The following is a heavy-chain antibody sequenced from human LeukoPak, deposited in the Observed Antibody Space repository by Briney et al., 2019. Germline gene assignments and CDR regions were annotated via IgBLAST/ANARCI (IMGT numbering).Heavy chain of an antibody. V-gene: IGHV4-59*01. J-gene: IGHJ4*02. CDR1: GGSMSSYY. Sequence: SETLSLTCTVSGGSMSSYYWSWIRQPPGKGLEWIWYIYYSGSTNYNPSLKSRVTISVDTSKNQFSLKLSSVTAADTAVYYCARFLKSSVGWDLYYFDYWGQGTLVTVSS. D-gene: IGHD6-19*01. CDR3: ARFLKSSVGWDLYYFDY. CDR2: IYYSGST.